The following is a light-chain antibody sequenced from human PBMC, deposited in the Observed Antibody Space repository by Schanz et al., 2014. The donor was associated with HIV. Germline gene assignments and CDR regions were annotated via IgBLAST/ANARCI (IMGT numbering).Light chain of an antibody. CDR2: DVS. CDR1: SSDVGGYNY. CDR3: CSYAGSYTRSWV. V-gene: IGLV2-11*01. J-gene: IGLJ3*02. Sequence: QSALTQPRSVSGSPGQSVTISCTGTSSDVGGYNYVSWYQQHPGKAPKLMIYDVSKRPSGVPDRFSGSKSGNTASLTISGLQAEDEADYYCCSYAGSYTRSWVFGGGTKLTVL.